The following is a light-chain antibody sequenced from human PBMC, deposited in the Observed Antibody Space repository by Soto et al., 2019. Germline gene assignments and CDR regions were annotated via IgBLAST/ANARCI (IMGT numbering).Light chain of an antibody. J-gene: IGLJ3*02. V-gene: IGLV7-46*01. CDR3: LLLYSDGRV. CDR1: TGAVTSGHY. Sequence: QTVVTQEPSLPVSQGGTVTLTGGSSTGAVTSGHYPYWFQQKPGQVPKTLIYDTNNKLSWTPARFSGSLLGGKSALTLSGAQPEDEAEYYCLLLYSDGRVFGGGTQLTVL. CDR2: DTN.